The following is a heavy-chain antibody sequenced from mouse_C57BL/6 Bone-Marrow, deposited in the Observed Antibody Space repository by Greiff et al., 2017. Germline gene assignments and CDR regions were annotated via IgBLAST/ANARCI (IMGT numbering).Heavy chain of an antibody. CDR1: GFTFSSYG. Sequence: EVKLQESGGDLVKPGGSLKLSCAASGFTFSSYGMSWVRQTPDKTLAWVATISSGGSYTYYPESVKGRFPISRDNAKNTLYLQMSRLKSEDTAMYYCARHGITTVVAPAWFAYWGQGTLVTVSA. D-gene: IGHD1-1*01. V-gene: IGHV5-6*01. J-gene: IGHJ3*01. CDR3: ARHGITTVVAPAWFAY. CDR2: ISSGGSYT.